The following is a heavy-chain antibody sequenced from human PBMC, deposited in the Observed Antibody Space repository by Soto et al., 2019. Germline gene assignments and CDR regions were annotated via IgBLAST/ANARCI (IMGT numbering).Heavy chain of an antibody. CDR2: IYHSGST. CDR3: ARDRATGGMDV. Sequence: XETLSLTCAVSGGSISSSNWWRWFRQPPGKGLEWIGEIYHSGSTNYNPSLKSRVTISVDKSKNQFSLKLSSVTAADTAVYYCARDRATGGMDVCGQGTKVTVSS. V-gene: IGHV4-4*02. J-gene: IGHJ6*02. CDR1: GGSISSSNW. D-gene: IGHD7-27*01.